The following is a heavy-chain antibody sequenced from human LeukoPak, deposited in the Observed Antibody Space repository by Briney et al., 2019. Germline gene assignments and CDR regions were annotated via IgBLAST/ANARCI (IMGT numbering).Heavy chain of an antibody. D-gene: IGHD4-11*01. J-gene: IGHJ4*02. Sequence: GGSLRLSCAASGFTFSSYSMNWVRQAPGKGLEWVSSISSSSSYIYYADSVKGRFTISRDNAKNSLYLQMNSLRAEDTAVYYCARAHPGDYSDFQFDYWGQGTLVTVSS. CDR2: ISSSSSYI. V-gene: IGHV3-21*01. CDR3: ARAHPGDYSDFQFDY. CDR1: GFTFSSYS.